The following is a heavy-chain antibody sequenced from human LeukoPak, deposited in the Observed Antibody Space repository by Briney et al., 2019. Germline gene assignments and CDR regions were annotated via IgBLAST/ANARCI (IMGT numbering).Heavy chain of an antibody. CDR3: ARGLEPPIVVVPAGPYGMDV. CDR1: GGSFSGYY. Sequence: SETLSLTCAVYGGSFSGYYWSWIRQPPGKGLEWIGEINHSGSSNYNPSLKSRVTISVDTSKNQFSLKLSSVTAADTAVYYCARGLEPPIVVVPAGPYGMDVWGQGTTVTVPS. V-gene: IGHV4-34*01. D-gene: IGHD2-2*01. CDR2: INHSGSS. J-gene: IGHJ6*02.